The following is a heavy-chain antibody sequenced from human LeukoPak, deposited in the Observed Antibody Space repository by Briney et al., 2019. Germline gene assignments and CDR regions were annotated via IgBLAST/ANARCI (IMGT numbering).Heavy chain of an antibody. V-gene: IGHV3-21*01. D-gene: IGHD3-16*01. CDR2: ISISTSYI. Sequence: GGSLRLSCAVSRFNLKSYRMIGVRQAPGKGLEWVSSISISTSYIYYADSVKGRFTISRDNAKNSLYLQMNSLRAEDTAVYYCASRGGYLSDYRGQGTLVTVSS. CDR1: RFNLKSYR. CDR3: ASRGGYLSDY. J-gene: IGHJ4*02.